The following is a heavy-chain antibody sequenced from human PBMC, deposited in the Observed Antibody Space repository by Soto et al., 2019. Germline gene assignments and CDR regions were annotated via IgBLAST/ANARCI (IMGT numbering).Heavy chain of an antibody. Sequence: EVQLVESGGGLVQPGGSLRLSCAASGFTFSSYSMNWVRQAPGKGLEWVSYISSSSSTIYYADSVKGRFTISRDNAKNPLYLQMNSLRDEDTAVYYCARGNPITMIVVVAPDSDYWGQGTLVTVSS. CDR3: ARGNPITMIVVVAPDSDY. D-gene: IGHD3-22*01. V-gene: IGHV3-48*02. CDR2: ISSSSSTI. J-gene: IGHJ4*02. CDR1: GFTFSSYS.